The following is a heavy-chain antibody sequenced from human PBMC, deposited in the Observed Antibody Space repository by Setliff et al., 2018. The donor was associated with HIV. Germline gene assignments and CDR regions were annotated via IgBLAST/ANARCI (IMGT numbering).Heavy chain of an antibody. D-gene: IGHD2-8*02. CDR2: IYTSGTT. Sequence: PSETLSLTCFVYGVSISGHFWGWIRQPPGKGLEWIGYIYTSGTTEYNPSLDSRVTISVDTSRDQFSLKLRSVTAADTALYFCARLIHTGLLYFDYWGLGMLVTVSS. CDR3: ARLIHTGLLYFDY. CDR1: GVSISGHF. V-gene: IGHV4-4*09. J-gene: IGHJ4*02.